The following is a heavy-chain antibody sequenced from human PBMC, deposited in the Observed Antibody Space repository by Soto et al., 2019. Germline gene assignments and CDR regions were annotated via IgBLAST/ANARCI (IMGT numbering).Heavy chain of an antibody. Sequence: SETLSLTCTVSGGSISSYYWSWIRQPPGKGLEWIGYIYYSGSTNYNPSLKSRVTISVDTSKNQFSLKLSSVTAADTAVYYCAVNGYCSGGSCYSSIGIFDYWGQGTLVTVSS. CDR3: AVNGYCSGGSCYSSIGIFDY. CDR1: GGSISSYY. V-gene: IGHV4-59*01. CDR2: IYYSGST. D-gene: IGHD2-15*01. J-gene: IGHJ4*02.